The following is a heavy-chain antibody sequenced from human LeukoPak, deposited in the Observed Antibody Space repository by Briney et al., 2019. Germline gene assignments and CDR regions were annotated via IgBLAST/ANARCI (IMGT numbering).Heavy chain of an antibody. CDR2: IYYSGST. V-gene: IGHV4-38-2*01. J-gene: IGHJ4*02. D-gene: IGHD3-22*01. CDR1: GFTFSSYG. Sequence: GSLRLSCAASGFTFSSYGMSWIRQPPGKGLEWIGSIYYSGSTYYNPSLKSRVTISVDTSKNQFSLKLSSVTAADTAVYYCAVYYYDSSGYPQALDYWGQGTLVTVSS. CDR3: AVYYYDSSGYPQALDY.